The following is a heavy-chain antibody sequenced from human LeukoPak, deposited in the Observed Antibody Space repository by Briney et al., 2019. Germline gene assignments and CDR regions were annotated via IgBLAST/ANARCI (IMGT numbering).Heavy chain of an antibody. D-gene: IGHD6-13*01. CDR1: DGPISSYY. J-gene: IGHJ4*02. CDR3: ARLSRGAAAGFDC. V-gene: IGHV4-59*01. Sequence: SETLSLTCTVSDGPISSYYWSWIRQPPGKGLEWIGYIYYSGSTNFNPSLKSRVSISVDTSKNQFSLNLTSVTAADTAFYYCARLSRGAAAGFDCWGPGTLVTVSS. CDR2: IYYSGST.